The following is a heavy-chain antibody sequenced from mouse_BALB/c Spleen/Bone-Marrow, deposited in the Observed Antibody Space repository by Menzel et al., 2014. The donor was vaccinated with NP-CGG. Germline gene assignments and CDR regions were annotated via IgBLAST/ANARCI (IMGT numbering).Heavy chain of an antibody. CDR1: GYTFTDKW. D-gene: IGHD2-4*01. Sequence: VQLQQSGAELGMPGASVKMSCKASGYTFTDKWMYWVKQRPGQGLEWIGAIDTSDSYTNYNQKFMGKASLTVDASSSTAFMQVSRLTSDDSEVYYCARGGHDFSLDYWGQGTSVTVSS. CDR3: ARGGHDFSLDY. V-gene: IGHV1-69*01. CDR2: IDTSDSYT. J-gene: IGHJ4*01.